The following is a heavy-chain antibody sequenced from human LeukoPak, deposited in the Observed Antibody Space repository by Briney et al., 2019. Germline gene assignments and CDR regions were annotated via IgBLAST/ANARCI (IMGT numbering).Heavy chain of an antibody. CDR2: INANSGGT. CDR3: ARDRGYYDSSRYYSSAFET. CDR1: GGTFSSYA. V-gene: IGHV1-2*02. J-gene: IGHJ3*02. Sequence: ASVTVSCKASGGTFSSYAISWVRQAPGQGLEWMGWINANSGGTNYAQTFQGRVTMTRDTSISTAYMELSRLRSDDTAVYCCARDRGYYDSSRYYSSAFETWGQGPMATVS. D-gene: IGHD3-22*01.